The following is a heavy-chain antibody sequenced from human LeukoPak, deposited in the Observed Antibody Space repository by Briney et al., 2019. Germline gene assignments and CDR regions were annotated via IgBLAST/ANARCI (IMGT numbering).Heavy chain of an antibody. CDR3: ARGRVQPYFDY. D-gene: IGHD6-6*01. CDR2: IIPIFGTA. V-gene: IGHV1-69*06. J-gene: IGHJ4*02. Sequence: GASVKVSCKASGGTFSSYAISWVRQAPGQGLEWMGGIIPIFGTANYAQKFQGRVTITADKSTSTAYMELSSLRSEDTAVYYCARGRVQPYFDYWGQGTLVTVSS. CDR1: GGTFSSYA.